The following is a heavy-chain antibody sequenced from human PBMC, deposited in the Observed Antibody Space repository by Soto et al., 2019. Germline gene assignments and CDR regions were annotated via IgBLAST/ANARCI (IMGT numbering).Heavy chain of an antibody. CDR2: IYYSGST. CDR3: ARANYFESSGPFDY. D-gene: IGHD3-22*01. CDR1: GGSISSGGYY. Sequence: SETLSLTCTVSGGSISSGGYYWSWIRQHPGKGLEWIGYIYYSGSTYYNPSLKSRVTISVDTSKNQFSLKLSSVTAADTAVYYCARANYFESSGPFDYWGPGTLVTVSS. J-gene: IGHJ4*02. V-gene: IGHV4-31*03.